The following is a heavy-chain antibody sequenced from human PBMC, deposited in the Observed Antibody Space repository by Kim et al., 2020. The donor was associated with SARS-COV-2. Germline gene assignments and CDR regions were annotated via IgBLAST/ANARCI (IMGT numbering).Heavy chain of an antibody. CDR3: AKTPTAMVTAPWPYWYFDL. J-gene: IGHJ2*01. CDR1: GFTLSNYA. CDR2: ISSSDIYT. V-gene: IGHV3-23*01. Sequence: GGSLRLSCAASGFTLSNYAMSWVRQAPGKGLEWVSAISSSDIYTYYADSVKGRFTISRDNSKNTLYLQVNSLRAEDTALYYCAKTPTAMVTAPWPYWYFDLWGRGTLVTVSS. D-gene: IGHD5-18*01.